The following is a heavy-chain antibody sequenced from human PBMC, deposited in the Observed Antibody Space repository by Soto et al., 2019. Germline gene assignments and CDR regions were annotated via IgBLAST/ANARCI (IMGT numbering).Heavy chain of an antibody. CDR1: GFTFSNAW. V-gene: IGHV3-15*01. CDR2: IKSKTDGGTT. CDR3: TTSITIVVVVNNPIDY. Sequence: EVQLVESGGGLVKPGGSLRLSCAASGFTFSNAWMSWVRQAPGKGLEWVGRIKSKTDGGTTDYAAPVKGRFTISRDDSKNTLYLQMNSLTTEDTAVYYCTTSITIVVVVNNPIDYWGQGTLVTVSS. D-gene: IGHD3-3*01. J-gene: IGHJ4*02.